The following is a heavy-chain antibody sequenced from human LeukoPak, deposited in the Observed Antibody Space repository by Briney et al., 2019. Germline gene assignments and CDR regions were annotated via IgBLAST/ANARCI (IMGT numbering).Heavy chain of an antibody. CDR2: IKQDGSET. J-gene: IGHJ4*02. CDR3: ARDKQSGSSLFDY. CDR1: GFTFSSYW. D-gene: IGHD6-13*01. V-gene: IGHV3-7*04. Sequence: GGSLRLSCAASGFTFSSYWMSWVRQAPGKGLEWVANIKQDGSETYYVGSVGGRFTISRDNAKNSLYLQMNSLRAEDTAVYYCARDKQSGSSLFDYWGQGTLVTVSS.